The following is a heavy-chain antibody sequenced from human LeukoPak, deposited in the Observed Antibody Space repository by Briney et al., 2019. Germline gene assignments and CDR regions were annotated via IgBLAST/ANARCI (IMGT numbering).Heavy chain of an antibody. CDR2: ISGSGGST. CDR3: ANDGAYYDINTYAFDI. V-gene: IGHV3-23*01. CDR1: GFTFSSYS. J-gene: IGHJ3*02. Sequence: GGSLRLSCAASGFTFSSYSMNWVRQAPGKGLEWVSGISGSGGSTYYADSVKGRFTISRDNSKNTLYLQMNSLRAEDTAVYYCANDGAYYDINTYAFDIWGQGTMVTVSS. D-gene: IGHD3-22*01.